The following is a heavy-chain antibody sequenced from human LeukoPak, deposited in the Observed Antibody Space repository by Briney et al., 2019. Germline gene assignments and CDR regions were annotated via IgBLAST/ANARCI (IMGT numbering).Heavy chain of an antibody. CDR2: INHSGST. CDR3: ARVTYGLSY. V-gene: IGHV4-34*01. Sequence: SETLSLTCAVYGGSFSGYYWSWIRQPPGKGLEWIGEINHSGSTNYNPSLKSRVTISVDTSKNQFSLKLSSVTAADTAVYYCARVTYGLSYWGQGTLVTVSS. CDR1: GGSFSGYY. D-gene: IGHD3-10*01. J-gene: IGHJ4*02.